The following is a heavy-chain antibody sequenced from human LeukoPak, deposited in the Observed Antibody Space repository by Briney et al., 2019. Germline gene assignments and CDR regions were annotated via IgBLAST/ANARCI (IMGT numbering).Heavy chain of an antibody. J-gene: IGHJ6*02. Sequence: PGGSLRLSCAASGFTFSSYSMNWVRQAPGKGLEWDSSISSSSSYIYYADSVKGRFTISRDNAKNSLYLQMNSLRAEDTAVYYCARDGYSSSLYYYFYGMDVWGQGTTVTVSS. CDR1: GFTFSSYS. CDR3: ARDGYSSSLYYYFYGMDV. V-gene: IGHV3-21*04. CDR2: ISSSSSYI. D-gene: IGHD6-13*01.